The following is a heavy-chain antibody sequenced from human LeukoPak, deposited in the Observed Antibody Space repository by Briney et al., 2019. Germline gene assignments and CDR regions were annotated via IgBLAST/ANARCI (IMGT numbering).Heavy chain of an antibody. CDR1: GFTVSSNY. CDR2: IYSGGST. J-gene: IGHJ4*02. D-gene: IGHD2-2*01. V-gene: IGHV3-53*01. CDR3: ARDRHCSSTSCYAPV. Sequence: GGSLRLSCAASGFTVSSNYMSWVRQAQGKGLEWVSVIYSGGSTYYADSVKGRFTISRDNSKNTLYLQMNSLRAEDTAVYYCARDRHCSSTSCYAPVWGQGTLVTVSS.